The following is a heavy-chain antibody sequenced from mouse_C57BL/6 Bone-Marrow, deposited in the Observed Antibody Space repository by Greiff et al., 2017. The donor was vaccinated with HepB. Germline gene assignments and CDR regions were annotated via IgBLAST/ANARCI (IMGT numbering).Heavy chain of an antibody. CDR3: ATLCPNTAWFAY. CDR2: INPSSGYT. V-gene: IGHV1-4*01. Sequence: VQLQQSGAELARPGASVKMSCKASGYTFTSYTMHWVKQRPGQGLEWIGDINPSSGYTKYNQKFKDKATLTADKSSSTAYMRLSSLTSEDSAVYYCATLCPNTAWFAYWGQGTLVTVSA. CDR1: GYTFTSYT. J-gene: IGHJ3*01.